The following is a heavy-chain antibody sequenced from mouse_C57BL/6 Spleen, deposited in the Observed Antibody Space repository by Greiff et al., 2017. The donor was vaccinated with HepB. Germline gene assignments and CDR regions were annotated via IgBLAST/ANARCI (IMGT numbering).Heavy chain of an antibody. CDR3: ASDGTGTGFAY. CDR2: ISDGGSYT. D-gene: IGHD4-1*01. V-gene: IGHV5-4*03. J-gene: IGHJ3*01. Sequence: EVMLVESGGGLVKPGGSLKLSCAASGFTFSSYAMSWVRQTPEKRLEWVATISDGGSYTYYPDNVKGRFTISRDNAKNNLYLQMSHLKSEDTAMYYCASDGTGTGFAYWGQGTLVTVSA. CDR1: GFTFSSYA.